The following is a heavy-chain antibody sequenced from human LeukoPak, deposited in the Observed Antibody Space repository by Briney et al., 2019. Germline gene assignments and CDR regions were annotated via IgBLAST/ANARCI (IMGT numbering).Heavy chain of an antibody. CDR3: ARDLYYYDSSGYYPLDY. V-gene: IGHV3-23*01. CDR2: ISGSGGST. D-gene: IGHD3-22*01. CDR1: GFTFSSYA. J-gene: IGHJ4*02. Sequence: PGGSLRLSCAASGFTFSSYAMSWVRQAPGKGLEWVSAISGSGGSTYYADSVKGRFTISRDNSKNTLYLQMNSLRAEDTAVYYCARDLYYYDSSGYYPLDYWGQGTLVTVSS.